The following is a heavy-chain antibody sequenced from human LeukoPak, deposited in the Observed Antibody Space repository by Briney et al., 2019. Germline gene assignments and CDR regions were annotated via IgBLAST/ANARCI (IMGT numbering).Heavy chain of an antibody. J-gene: IGHJ4*02. CDR3: ARVEYFDWLLLPIDY. CDR2: ISAYNGNT. V-gene: IGHV1-18*01. CDR1: GYTFTSYG. Sequence: ASVKVSCKASGYTFTSYGIRWVRQAPGQGLEWMGWISAYNGNTNYAQKLQGRVTMTTDTSTSTAYMELRSLRSDDTAVYYCARVEYFDWLLLPIDYWGQGTLVTVSS. D-gene: IGHD3-9*01.